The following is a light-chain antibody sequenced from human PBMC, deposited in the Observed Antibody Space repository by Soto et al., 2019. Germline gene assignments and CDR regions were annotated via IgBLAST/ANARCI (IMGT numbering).Light chain of an antibody. CDR1: QGISNF. CDR2: GAS. CDR3: QKYSSAPFT. J-gene: IGKJ3*01. Sequence: DIQMTQSPSSLSASVGDRVTVTCRASQGISNFLAWYQQKPGKVPKVLIYGASTLQSGVASRFSGSGFGTEFTLTISSLQPEDVATYYCQKYSSAPFTFGPGTKVYIK. V-gene: IGKV1-27*01.